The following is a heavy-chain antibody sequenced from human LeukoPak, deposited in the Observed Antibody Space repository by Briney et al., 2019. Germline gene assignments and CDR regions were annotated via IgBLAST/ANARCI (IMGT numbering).Heavy chain of an antibody. CDR2: IYYSGST. CDR1: GGSISSGDYY. V-gene: IGHV4-30-4*08. D-gene: IGHD3-3*01. J-gene: IGHJ4*02. CDR3: ARGDFPHIDY. Sequence: SETLSLTCTVSGGSISSGDYYWSWVRQPTGKCLEWIGYIYYSGSTYYNPSLKSRVTISVDTSKDQFSLKLSSVTAADTAVYYCARGDFPHIDYWGQGTLVTVSS.